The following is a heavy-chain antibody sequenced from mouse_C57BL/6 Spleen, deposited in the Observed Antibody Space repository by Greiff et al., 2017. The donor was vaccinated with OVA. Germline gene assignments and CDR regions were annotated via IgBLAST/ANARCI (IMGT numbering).Heavy chain of an antibody. CDR3: ARVGNDYWYFDV. CDR2: INPNNGGT. CDR1: GYTFTDYY. V-gene: IGHV1-26*01. Sequence: EVQLQQSGPELVKPGASVKISCKASGYTFTDYYMNWVKQSHGKSLEWIGDINPNNGGTSYTQKFKGKATLTVDKSSSTAYMELRSLTSEDSAVYYCARVGNDYWYFDVWGTGTTVTVSS. D-gene: IGHD2-3*01. J-gene: IGHJ1*03.